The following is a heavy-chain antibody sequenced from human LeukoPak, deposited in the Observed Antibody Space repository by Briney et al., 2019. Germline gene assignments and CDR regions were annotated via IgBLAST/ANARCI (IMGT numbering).Heavy chain of an antibody. D-gene: IGHD1-1*01. CDR3: ARLTGTTGFDY. V-gene: IGHV3-7*01. CDR1: GFPFSSYW. J-gene: IGHJ4*02. CDR2: INQDGSDK. Sequence: GGSLRLSCAASGFPFSSYWMSWVRQAPGKGLAWVANINQDGSDKYYVDSVKGRFTISRDNAKNSLYLQLNSPRADDTAVYYCARLTGTTGFDYWGQGTLVTVSS.